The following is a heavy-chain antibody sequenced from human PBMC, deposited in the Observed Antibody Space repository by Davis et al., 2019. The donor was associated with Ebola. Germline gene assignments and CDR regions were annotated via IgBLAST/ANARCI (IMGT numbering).Heavy chain of an antibody. CDR2: IRSKANSYAT. CDR3: TISRIAAAGTDDY. J-gene: IGHJ4*02. D-gene: IGHD6-13*01. CDR1: GFTFSGSA. V-gene: IGHV3-73*01. Sequence: GGSLRLSCAASGFTFSGSAMHWVRQAPGKGLEWVGRIRSKANSYATAYAVSVKGRFTISRDDSKNTAYLQMNSLKTEDTAVYYCTISRIAAAGTDDYWGQGTLVAVSS.